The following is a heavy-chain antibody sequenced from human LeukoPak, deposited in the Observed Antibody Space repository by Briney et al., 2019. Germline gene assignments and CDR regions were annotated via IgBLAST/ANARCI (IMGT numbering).Heavy chain of an antibody. CDR1: GGTFSSYA. J-gene: IGHJ5*02. V-gene: IGHV1-69*05. Sequence: SVKVSCKASGGTFSSYAISWVRQAPGQGLEWMGRIIPIFGTANYAQKFQGRVTITTDESTSTAYMELSSLRSEDTAVYYCARARMVGVPAAPYWFDPWGQGTLVTVSS. D-gene: IGHD2-2*01. CDR3: ARARMVGVPAAPYWFDP. CDR2: IIPIFGTA.